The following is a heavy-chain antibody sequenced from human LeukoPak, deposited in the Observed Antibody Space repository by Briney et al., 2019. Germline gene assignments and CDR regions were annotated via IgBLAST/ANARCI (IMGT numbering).Heavy chain of an antibody. Sequence: GGSLRLSCAASGFTFSSYGMSWVRQAPGKGLEWVSAISGSGGSTYYADSVKGRFTISRDNSKNTLYLQMNSLRAEDTAVYYCAKDHGLEYYYDSSGYFDYWGQGTLVTVSS. CDR2: ISGSGGST. V-gene: IGHV3-23*01. CDR3: AKDHGLEYYYDSSGYFDY. J-gene: IGHJ4*02. CDR1: GFTFSSYG. D-gene: IGHD3-22*01.